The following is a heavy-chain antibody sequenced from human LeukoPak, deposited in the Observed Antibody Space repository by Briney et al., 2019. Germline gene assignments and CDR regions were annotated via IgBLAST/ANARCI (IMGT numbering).Heavy chain of an antibody. CDR3: ARGASVVVAVWFDP. Sequence: SGTLSLTCAVSGGSISSNNWWSWVRQPPGNGLEWIGEIFHSGSTNYNPSLKSRVTISVDKSKNQFSLKLNSVTAADTAVYYCARGASVVVAVWFDPWGQGTLVTVSS. CDR2: IFHSGST. V-gene: IGHV4-4*02. J-gene: IGHJ5*02. CDR1: GGSISSNNW. D-gene: IGHD2-15*01.